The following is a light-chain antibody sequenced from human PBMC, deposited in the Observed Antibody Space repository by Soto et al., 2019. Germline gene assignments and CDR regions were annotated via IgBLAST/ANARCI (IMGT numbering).Light chain of an antibody. V-gene: IGKV1-5*03. J-gene: IGKJ1*01. CDR2: KAS. Sequence: DIQMTQSPSTLSASVGDRVTITCRASQSISTWLAWYQHKPGKAPKLLIYKASSLESGVPSSFSGSGSGTEFTLTISSLEPDDFATYYCEQYNHYWTFGQGTKVEVK. CDR3: EQYNHYWT. CDR1: QSISTW.